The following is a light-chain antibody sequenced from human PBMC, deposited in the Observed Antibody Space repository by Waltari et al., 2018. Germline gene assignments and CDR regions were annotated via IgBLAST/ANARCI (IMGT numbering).Light chain of an antibody. Sequence: SVSPGERATLSCRASQSIGFSLAWYQQKPGQAPRLLIYHASTRATGIPARFSGSGSETAFTLTISSLQSEDFAVYYCQQYNNWPPGTFGQGTKVQI. CDR1: QSIGFS. J-gene: IGKJ1*01. CDR3: QQYNNWPPGT. CDR2: HAS. V-gene: IGKV3-15*01.